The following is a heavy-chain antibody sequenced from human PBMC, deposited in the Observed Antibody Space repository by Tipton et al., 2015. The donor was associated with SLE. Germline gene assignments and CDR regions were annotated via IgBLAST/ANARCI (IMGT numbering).Heavy chain of an antibody. CDR3: ARVDDFPTTWRFDP. CDR1: GGSVSSSSKY. D-gene: IGHD3-3*01. Sequence: TLSLTCTVSGGSVSSSSKYWAWIRQPPGKGLEWIGSIYYTGTTTYYNSFLKSRVTMSVDTSKNQFSLKLSSVTAADTAVYYCARVDDFPTTWRFDPWGQGTLVTVSS. J-gene: IGHJ5*02. V-gene: IGHV4-39*07. CDR2: IYYTGTTT.